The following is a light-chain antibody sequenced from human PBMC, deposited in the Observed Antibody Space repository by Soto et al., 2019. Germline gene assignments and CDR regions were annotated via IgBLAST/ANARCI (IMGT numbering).Light chain of an antibody. V-gene: IGKV3-20*01. CDR2: GAS. J-gene: IGKJ2*01. CDR3: QQYGSSSLYT. Sequence: EIVLTQSPGTLSLSPGERATLSCRASQSVSSSYLAWYQQKPGQAPRLLIYGASSRATGLPDRFSGSGSGTDFTLTISRLEPEDFAVYYCQQYGSSSLYTFGQGTKVDIK. CDR1: QSVSSSY.